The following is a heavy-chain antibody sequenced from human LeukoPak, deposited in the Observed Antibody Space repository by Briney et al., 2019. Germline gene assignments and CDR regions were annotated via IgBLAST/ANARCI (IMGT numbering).Heavy chain of an antibody. CDR3: ARRTYYDTSGYPNYFDY. CDR1: GGSISSSSYC. J-gene: IGHJ4*02. D-gene: IGHD3-22*01. Sequence: SETLSLTCSVSGGSISSSSYCWGWIRQPPGKGLEWIANVYYGGSTYYNPSLKSRITISLDTSKNQFSLKLSSVTPADTAMYYCARRTYYDTSGYPNYFDYWGQGTLVTVSS. CDR2: VYYGGST. V-gene: IGHV4-39*01.